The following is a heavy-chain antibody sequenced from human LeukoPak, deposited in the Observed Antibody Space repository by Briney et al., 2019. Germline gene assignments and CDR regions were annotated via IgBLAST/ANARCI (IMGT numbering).Heavy chain of an antibody. J-gene: IGHJ3*02. Sequence: SETLSLTCAVSGGSNSGNYWSWIRQPPGKGLEWIGYIYYIGSTNYNPSLQGRVTISGDTSKNQFSLKLNSVTAADTAVYYCASPRGGAFDIWGQGTMVTVSS. CDR1: GGSNSGNY. CDR2: IYYIGST. CDR3: ASPRGGAFDI. V-gene: IGHV4-59*01. D-gene: IGHD3-10*01.